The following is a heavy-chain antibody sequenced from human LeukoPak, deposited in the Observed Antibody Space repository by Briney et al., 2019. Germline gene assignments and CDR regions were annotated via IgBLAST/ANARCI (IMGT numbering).Heavy chain of an antibody. CDR1: GYTFTGYY. CDR3: ASNVYDFWSGYEPLYYYYHYMDV. V-gene: IGHV1-2*02. D-gene: IGHD3-3*01. J-gene: IGHJ6*03. Sequence: ASVKVSCKASGYTFTGYYMHWVRQAPGQGLEWMGWINPNSGGTNYAQKFQGRVTMTRDTSISTAYMELSRLRSDDTAVYYCASNVYDFWSGYEPLYYYYHYMDVWGKGTTVTVSS. CDR2: INPNSGGT.